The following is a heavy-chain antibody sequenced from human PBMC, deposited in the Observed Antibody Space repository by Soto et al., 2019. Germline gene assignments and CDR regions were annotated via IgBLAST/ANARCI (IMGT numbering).Heavy chain of an antibody. CDR1: GFTFSSYG. Sequence: GGSLRLSCAASGFTFSSYGMHWVRQAPGKGLEWVAVIWYDGSSKYYADSVKGRFTISRDNSKNTLYLQMNSLRAEDTAVYYCAREAYYDFWSGYSKDYYYGMDVWGQGTTVTVSS. J-gene: IGHJ6*02. CDR2: IWYDGSSK. V-gene: IGHV3-33*01. CDR3: AREAYYDFWSGYSKDYYYGMDV. D-gene: IGHD3-3*01.